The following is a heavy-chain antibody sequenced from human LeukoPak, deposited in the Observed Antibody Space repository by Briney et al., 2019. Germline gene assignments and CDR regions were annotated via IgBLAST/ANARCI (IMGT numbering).Heavy chain of an antibody. J-gene: IGHJ4*02. Sequence: GGSLRLSCAASGFTFSSYWMSWVRQTPEKGLEWVANIKQDGSEKYYVDSVNGRFTNSRDNAKNSMFLQMNSLRAEDTAVYYCVRDGRSGWHFDYWGQGILVSVSS. CDR3: VRDGRSGWHFDY. CDR1: GFTFSSYW. D-gene: IGHD6-19*01. V-gene: IGHV3-7*01. CDR2: IKQDGSEK.